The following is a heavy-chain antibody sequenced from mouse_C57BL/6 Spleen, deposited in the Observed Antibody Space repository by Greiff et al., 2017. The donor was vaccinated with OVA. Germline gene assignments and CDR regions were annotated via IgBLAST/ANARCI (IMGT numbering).Heavy chain of an antibody. Sequence: QVQLQQSGAELVRPGSSVKLSCKASGYPFTSYWMHWVKQRPIQGLEWIGNIDPSDSETHYNQKFKDKATLTVDKSSSTAYMQLSSLTSEDSAVYYCARRANWDVFDYWGQGTTLTVSS. V-gene: IGHV1-52*01. CDR1: GYPFTSYW. CDR3: ARRANWDVFDY. CDR2: IDPSDSET. J-gene: IGHJ2*01. D-gene: IGHD4-1*01.